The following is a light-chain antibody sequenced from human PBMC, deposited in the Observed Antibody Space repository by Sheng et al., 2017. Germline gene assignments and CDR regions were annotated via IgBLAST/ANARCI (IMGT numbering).Light chain of an antibody. CDR2: VAS. CDR1: QSVGGL. CDR3: LQHNTDPPT. V-gene: IGKV1-17*01. J-gene: IGKJ1*01. Sequence: DIQMTQSPSSLSASVGDRVTITCRASQSVGGLLNWYQQAPGKAPKRLIYVASTLDSGVPSRFSGSGSGTEFTLTISSLQPEDFATYFCLQHNTDPPTFGQGTTVDIK.